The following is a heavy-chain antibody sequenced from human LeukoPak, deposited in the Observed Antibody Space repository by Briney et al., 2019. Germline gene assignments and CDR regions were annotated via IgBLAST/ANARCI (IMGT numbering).Heavy chain of an antibody. D-gene: IGHD3-3*01. CDR3: ARAPAIFGVVIIPSYYYYYGMDV. CDR2: ISAYNGNT. Sequence: ASVKVSCKASGYTFTSYGISWVRQAPGQGLEWMGWISAYNGNTNYAQKLQGRVTMTTDTSTSTAYMELRSLRSDDTAVYYCARAPAIFGVVIIPSYYYYYGMDVWGQGTTATVSS. J-gene: IGHJ6*02. V-gene: IGHV1-18*01. CDR1: GYTFTSYG.